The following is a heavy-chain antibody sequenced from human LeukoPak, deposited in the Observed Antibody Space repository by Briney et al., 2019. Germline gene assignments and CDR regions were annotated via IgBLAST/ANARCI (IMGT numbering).Heavy chain of an antibody. J-gene: IGHJ2*01. CDR3: ARVGTIFGVVIIWYFDL. CDR1: GYTFTSYY. Sequence: ASVKVSCKASGYTFTSYYLHWVRQAPGQGLEWMGGINPNSGGTNYAQKFQGRVTMTRDTSISTAYMELSRLRSDDTAVYHCARVGTIFGVVIIWYFDLWGRGTLVTVSS. D-gene: IGHD3-3*01. V-gene: IGHV1-2*02. CDR2: INPNSGGT.